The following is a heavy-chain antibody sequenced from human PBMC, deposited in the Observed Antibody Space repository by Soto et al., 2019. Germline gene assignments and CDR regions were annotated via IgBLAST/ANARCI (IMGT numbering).Heavy chain of an antibody. CDR2: IRPDGSDR. CDR1: GFTFSSYW. D-gene: IGHD5-12*01. V-gene: IGHV3-7*01. J-gene: IGHJ5*01. Sequence: EVQLVESGGGLVQPGGSLRLSCAASGFTFSSYWMSWVRQAPGKGLEWVANIRPDGSDRFYVDSVKGRFTISRDNTKNSLYLQMNSLRAEDTAVYYCASSVGMVATILASWGQGTLVTVSS. CDR3: ASSVGMVATILAS.